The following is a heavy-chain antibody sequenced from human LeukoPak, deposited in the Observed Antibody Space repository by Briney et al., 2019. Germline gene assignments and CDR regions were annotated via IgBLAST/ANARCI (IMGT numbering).Heavy chain of an antibody. Sequence: ASVKVSCKASGYTFTSYAMNWVRQAPGQGLEWMGWINTNTGNPTYAQGFTGRFVFSLDTSVSTAYLQISSLKAEDTAVYYCARSCSGGSCYRPNNWFDPWGQGTLVTVSS. CDR1: GYTFTSYA. CDR2: INTNTGNP. V-gene: IGHV7-4-1*02. CDR3: ARSCSGGSCYRPNNWFDP. D-gene: IGHD2-15*01. J-gene: IGHJ5*02.